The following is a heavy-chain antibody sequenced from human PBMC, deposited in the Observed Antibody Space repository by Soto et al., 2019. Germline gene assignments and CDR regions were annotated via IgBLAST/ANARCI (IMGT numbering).Heavy chain of an antibody. CDR2: IIPIFGTA. CDR3: AAYDSSGYYYPLGFDP. V-gene: IGHV1-69*13. D-gene: IGHD3-22*01. Sequence: GASVKVSCKASGGTFSSYAISCVRQAPGQGLEWVGGIIPIFGTANYAQKFQGRVTITADESTSTAYMELSSLRSEDTAVYYCAAYDSSGYYYPLGFDPWGQGTLVTVSS. CDR1: GGTFSSYA. J-gene: IGHJ5*02.